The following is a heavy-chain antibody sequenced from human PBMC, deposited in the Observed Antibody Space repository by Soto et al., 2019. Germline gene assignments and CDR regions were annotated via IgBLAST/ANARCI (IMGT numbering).Heavy chain of an antibody. Sequence: QPGGSLRLSCAASGFTFSSYWMSWVRQAPGKGLEWVANIKQDGSEKYYVDSVKGRFTISRDNAKNSLYLQMNSLRAEDTAVYYCARESFCGGDCYLFDYWGQGTLVTVSS. J-gene: IGHJ4*02. D-gene: IGHD2-21*02. V-gene: IGHV3-7*03. CDR1: GFTFSSYW. CDR3: ARESFCGGDCYLFDY. CDR2: IKQDGSEK.